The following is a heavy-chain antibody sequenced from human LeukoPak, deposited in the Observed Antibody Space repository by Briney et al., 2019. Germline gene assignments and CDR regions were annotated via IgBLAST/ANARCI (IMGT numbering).Heavy chain of an antibody. V-gene: IGHV3-23*01. CDR1: GFTISSYA. Sequence: GGSLRLSCAVSGFTISSYAVSWVRQAPGKGLEWVSAISGSGGSTYYADSVKGRFTISRDNSKNTLYLQMNSLRAEDTAVYYCAKEMYSWFGESPCSYWGQGTLVTVSS. D-gene: IGHD3-10*01. CDR2: ISGSGGST. CDR3: AKEMYSWFGESPCSY. J-gene: IGHJ4*02.